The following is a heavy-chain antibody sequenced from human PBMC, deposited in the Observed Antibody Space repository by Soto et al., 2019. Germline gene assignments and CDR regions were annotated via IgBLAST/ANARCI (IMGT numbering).Heavy chain of an antibody. Sequence: PSETLSLTCTVSGGSISSYYWSWIRQPPGKGLEWIGYIYYSGSTNYNPSLRSRVTISVDTSKNQFSLKLSSVTAADTAVYYCARDRSKSSGFDYWGQGTLVTVSS. CDR1: GGSISSYY. CDR3: ARDRSKSSGFDY. V-gene: IGHV4-59*01. J-gene: IGHJ4*02. CDR2: IYYSGST. D-gene: IGHD6-19*01.